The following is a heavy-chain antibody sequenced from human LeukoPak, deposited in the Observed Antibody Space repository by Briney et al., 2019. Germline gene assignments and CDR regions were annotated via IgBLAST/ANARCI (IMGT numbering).Heavy chain of an antibody. CDR1: GGSFSGYY. V-gene: IGHV4-34*01. Sequence: SETLSLTCAVYGGSFSGYYWSWIRQPPGKGLEWIGEINHSGSTNYNPSLKSRVTISVDTSKNQFSPKLSSVTAADTAVYYCARGRYCSGGSCYDPRWFDPWGQGTLVTVSS. CDR2: INHSGST. D-gene: IGHD2-15*01. CDR3: ARGRYCSGGSCYDPRWFDP. J-gene: IGHJ5*02.